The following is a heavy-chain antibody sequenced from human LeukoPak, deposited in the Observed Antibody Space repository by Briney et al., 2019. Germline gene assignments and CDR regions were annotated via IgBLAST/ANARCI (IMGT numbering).Heavy chain of an antibody. V-gene: IGHV3-23*01. Sequence: GCSLRLSHAASVFTLSSYAMRGVRQAPGKGLEWVEAISGSGGSTYYADSLKGRFTISRDNSKNTLYLQVNSLRAEDTAVYYCAKVEIAASYYFDYWGQGTLVTVSS. CDR3: AKVEIAASYYFDY. CDR2: ISGSGGST. D-gene: IGHD6-13*01. J-gene: IGHJ4*02. CDR1: VFTLSSYA.